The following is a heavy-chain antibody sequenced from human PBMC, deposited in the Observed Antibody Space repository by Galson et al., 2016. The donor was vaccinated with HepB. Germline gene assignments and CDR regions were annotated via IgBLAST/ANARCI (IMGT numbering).Heavy chain of an antibody. CDR2: ISGYSGKT. CDR3: AREATYFYDSSGGSYDWFDS. CDR1: GFAFGTYA. V-gene: IGHV3-23*01. D-gene: IGHD3-22*01. Sequence: SLRLSCAASGFAFGTYAMTWVRQAPGKGLEWVAGISGYSGKTCYADSVKGRFTISRDNSKNTLYLQMTSLRADDTAVYYCAREATYFYDSSGGSYDWFDSWGQGTLVTVSS. J-gene: IGHJ5*01.